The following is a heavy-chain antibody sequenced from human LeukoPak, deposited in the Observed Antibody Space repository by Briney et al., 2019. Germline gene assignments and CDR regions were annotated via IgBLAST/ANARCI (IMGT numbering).Heavy chain of an antibody. CDR2: IYPTGNT. Sequence: WETLSLTCSVSSGAIISYYCSWMCQRARRGPERLGRIYPTGNTDYNPSLKTRVTMSTDLSKKQFSLRLRSVTAADTAVYYCARLKFYDSTGYSPGYYMDVWGKGTAVTVSS. CDR1: SGAIISYY. CDR3: ARLKFYDSTGYSPGYYMDV. D-gene: IGHD3-22*01. V-gene: IGHV4-4*07. J-gene: IGHJ6*03.